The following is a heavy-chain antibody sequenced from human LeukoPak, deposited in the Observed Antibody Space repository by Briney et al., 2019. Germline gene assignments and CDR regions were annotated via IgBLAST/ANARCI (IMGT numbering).Heavy chain of an antibody. J-gene: IGHJ4*02. CDR2: IYYSGST. Sequence: SETLSLTCTVSGGSISSYYWSWIRQPPGKGLEWIGYIYYSGSTNYNPSLKSRVTISVGTSKNQFSLKLSSVTAADTAVYYCARAPVLRYFDWLSYFDYWGQGTLVTVSS. CDR3: ARAPVLRYFDWLSYFDY. CDR1: GGSISSYY. V-gene: IGHV4-59*01. D-gene: IGHD3-9*01.